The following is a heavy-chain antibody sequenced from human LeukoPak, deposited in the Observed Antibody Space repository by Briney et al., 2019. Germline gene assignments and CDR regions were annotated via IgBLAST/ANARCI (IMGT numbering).Heavy chain of an antibody. Sequence: SVKVSCKASGGTFSSYAISWVRQAPGQGLEWMGGIIPIFGTANYAQKLQGRVTMTTDTSTSTAHMELRSLRSDDTAVYYCAKDLGHDYWGQGTLVTVSS. J-gene: IGHJ4*02. CDR2: IIPIFGTA. V-gene: IGHV1-69*05. CDR1: GGTFSSYA. CDR3: AKDLGHDY.